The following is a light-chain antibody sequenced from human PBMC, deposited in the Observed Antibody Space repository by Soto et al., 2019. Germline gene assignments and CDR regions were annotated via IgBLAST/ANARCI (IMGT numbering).Light chain of an antibody. V-gene: IGKV3-11*01. CDR3: QHRSNWPLT. CDR1: QSVSSY. J-gene: IGKJ4*01. CDR2: DAS. Sequence: EIVLTQSPATLSLSPGERATLSYRASQSVSSYLAWYQQKPGQAPRLLIYDASNRATGIPARFSGSGSGTDFTLTISGLEPEDFAIYYCQHRSNWPLTFGGGTKVEIK.